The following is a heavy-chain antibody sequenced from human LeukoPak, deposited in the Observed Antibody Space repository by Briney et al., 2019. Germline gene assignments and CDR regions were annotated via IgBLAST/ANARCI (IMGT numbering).Heavy chain of an antibody. J-gene: IGHJ6*03. V-gene: IGHV4-31*03. CDR2: IYYTGST. CDR3: ARKVDQYYYYMDV. Sequence: SETLSLTCTVSGGSINSGGYFWTWIRQHPVKGLEWIGYIYYTGSTYYGPSLTSRVSLSIDTSNNQFSLKLSSVTAADTAMYYCARKVDQYYYYMDVWGKGIAVTVSS. D-gene: IGHD2-2*01. CDR1: GGSINSGGYF.